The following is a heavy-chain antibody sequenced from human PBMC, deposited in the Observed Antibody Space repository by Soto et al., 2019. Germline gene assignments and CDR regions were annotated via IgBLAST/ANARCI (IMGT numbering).Heavy chain of an antibody. CDR3: AKLLTPGIAAAGTPLNFDY. V-gene: IGHV1-69*12. J-gene: IGHJ4*02. Sequence: QVQLVQSGAEVKKPGSSVKVSCKASGGTFSSYAISWVRQAPGQGLEWMGGIIPIFGTANYAQKFQGRVTITADEFTSTAYMELSSLRSEDTAVYYCAKLLTPGIAAAGTPLNFDYWGQGTLVTVSS. CDR2: IIPIFGTA. D-gene: IGHD6-13*01. CDR1: GGTFSSYA.